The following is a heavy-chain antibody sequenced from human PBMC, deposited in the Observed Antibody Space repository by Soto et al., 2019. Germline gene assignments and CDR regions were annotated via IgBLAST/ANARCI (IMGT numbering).Heavy chain of an antibody. D-gene: IGHD1-1*01. CDR1: GFSLSSTAVG. J-gene: IGHJ5*02. Sequence: QITLKESGPTLVKPTQTLTLTCTFSGFSLSSTAVGVAWIRQPPGKALEWLALLYWNDDNRYSPSLKSRLTLTKYTSKNQVILTLIDVDPVDTATYYCVYTSGWQHTTWGQGTLVTVSS. V-gene: IGHV2-5*01. CDR2: LYWNDDN. CDR3: VYTSGWQHTT.